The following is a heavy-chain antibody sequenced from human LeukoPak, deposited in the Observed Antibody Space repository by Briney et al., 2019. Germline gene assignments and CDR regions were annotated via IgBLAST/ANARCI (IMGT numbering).Heavy chain of an antibody. V-gene: IGHV1-3*01. CDR1: GYTFTSYA. CDR3: ATGYSYGYADY. D-gene: IGHD5-18*01. CDR2: INAGNGNT. Sequence: ASVKVSCKASGYTFTSYAMHWVRQAPGQRLEWMGWINAGNGNTKYSQKFQGRVTITADESTSTAYMELSSLRSEDTAVYYCATGYSYGYADYWGQGTLVTVSS. J-gene: IGHJ4*02.